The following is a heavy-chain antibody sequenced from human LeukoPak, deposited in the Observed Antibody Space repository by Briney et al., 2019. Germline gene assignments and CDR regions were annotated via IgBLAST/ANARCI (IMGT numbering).Heavy chain of an antibody. CDR3: ARRPYCSGGSCYYYMDV. CDR1: GYSISSGYY. CDR2: IYYSGST. Sequence: SSETLSLTCAVSGYSISSGYYWGWIRQPPGKGLEWIGSIYYSGSTYYNPSLKSRVTISVDTSKNQFSLKLSSVTAADTAVYYCARRPYCSGGSCYYYMDVWGKGTTVTVSS. D-gene: IGHD2-15*01. V-gene: IGHV4-38-2*01. J-gene: IGHJ6*03.